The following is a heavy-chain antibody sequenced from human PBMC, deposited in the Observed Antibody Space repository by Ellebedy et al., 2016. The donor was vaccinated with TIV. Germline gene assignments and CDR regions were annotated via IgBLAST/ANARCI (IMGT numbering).Heavy chain of an antibody. Sequence: GESLKISXAASGFTFDDYGMSWVRQAPGKGLEWVSGINWNGGSTGYADSVKGRFTISRDNAKNSLYLQMNSLRAEDTALYYCARDEITMFEYYFDYWGQGTLVTVSS. V-gene: IGHV3-20*04. J-gene: IGHJ4*02. D-gene: IGHD3-10*02. CDR2: INWNGGST. CDR3: ARDEITMFEYYFDY. CDR1: GFTFDDYG.